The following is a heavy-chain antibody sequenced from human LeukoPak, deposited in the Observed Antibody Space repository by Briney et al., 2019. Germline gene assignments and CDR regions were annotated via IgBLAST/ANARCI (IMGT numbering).Heavy chain of an antibody. V-gene: IGHV1-2*02. J-gene: IGHJ4*02. CDR1: GYTFTGNY. CDR2: INPNSGGT. CDR3: ARDIGYSYGLDDY. D-gene: IGHD5-18*01. Sequence: ASVKVSCKASGYTFTGNYMHWVRQAPGQGLEWMGWINPNSGGTNYAQKFRGRVTITRDTSISTAYMELSRLRSDDTAVYYCARDIGYSYGLDDYWGQGTLVTVSS.